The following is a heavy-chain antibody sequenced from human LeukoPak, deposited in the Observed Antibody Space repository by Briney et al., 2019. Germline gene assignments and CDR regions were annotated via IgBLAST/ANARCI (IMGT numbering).Heavy chain of an antibody. Sequence: GASVKVSCKASGYTFTGYYMHWVRQAPGQGLEWMGWINPNSGGTNYAQKFQGRVTMTRDTSISTAYMELSRLRSDDTAVYYCARVWGSSGWYPSAEDWFDPWGQGTLVTVSS. D-gene: IGHD6-19*01. CDR2: INPNSGGT. CDR3: ARVWGSSGWYPSAEDWFDP. J-gene: IGHJ5*02. V-gene: IGHV1-2*02. CDR1: GYTFTGYY.